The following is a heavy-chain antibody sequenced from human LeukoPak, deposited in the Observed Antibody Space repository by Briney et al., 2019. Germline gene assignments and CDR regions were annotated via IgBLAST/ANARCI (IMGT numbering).Heavy chain of an antibody. Sequence: SETLSLTCTVSGGSISSYYWSWIRQPPGKGLEWIGYINYSGSTNYNPSLESRVTISVDTSKNQFSLKLSSVTAADTAVYYCARVSWFPGTSYYYMDVWGKGTTVTVSS. J-gene: IGHJ6*03. CDR3: ARVSWFPGTSYYYMDV. CDR1: GGSISSYY. D-gene: IGHD1-1*01. V-gene: IGHV4-59*01. CDR2: INYSGST.